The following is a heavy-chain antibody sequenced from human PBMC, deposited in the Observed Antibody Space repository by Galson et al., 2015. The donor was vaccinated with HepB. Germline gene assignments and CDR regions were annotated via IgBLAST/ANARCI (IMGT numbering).Heavy chain of an antibody. CDR1: GYAVTSYG. CDR2: ISGYNGKT. V-gene: IGHV1-18*04. D-gene: IGHD2-15*01. J-gene: IGHJ4*02. Sequence: SVKVSCKASGYAVTSYGISWVRQAPGQGLEWMGWISGYNGKTNHAQKFQGRVTMTTDTSTSTATTIVYMELRSLRSDGTAVYYCARANRRGYCSGGNCYGFFDYWGQGTLVTVSS. CDR3: ARANRRGYCSGGNCYGFFDY.